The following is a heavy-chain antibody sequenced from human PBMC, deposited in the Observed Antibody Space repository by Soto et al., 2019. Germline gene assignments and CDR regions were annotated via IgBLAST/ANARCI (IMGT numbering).Heavy chain of an antibody. Sequence: ASVKVSCKASGGTFSSYAISWVRQAPGQGLEWMGGIIPIFGTANYAQKFQGRVTITADESTCTAYMELSSLRSGDTAVYYCAKEPATAKPEGVDFWGQGTLVTVSS. CDR1: GGTFSSYA. D-gene: IGHD1-1*01. J-gene: IGHJ4*02. V-gene: IGHV1-69*13. CDR3: AKEPATAKPEGVDF. CDR2: IIPIFGTA.